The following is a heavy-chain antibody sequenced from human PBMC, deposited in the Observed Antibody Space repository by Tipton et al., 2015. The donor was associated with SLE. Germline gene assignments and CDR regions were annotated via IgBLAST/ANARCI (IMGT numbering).Heavy chain of an antibody. D-gene: IGHD5-24*01. J-gene: IGHJ4*02. CDR2: IYTSGST. V-gene: IGHV4-61*02. CDR3: ARGSLVEMATLCFDC. Sequence: TLSLTCTVSGGSISSGSYYWSWIRQPAGKGLEWIGRIYTSGSTNYNPSLKSRVTISVDTSKNQFSLKLSSVTAGDTALYYCARGSLVEMATLCFDCRGQGTLGPLSS. CDR1: GGSISSGSYY.